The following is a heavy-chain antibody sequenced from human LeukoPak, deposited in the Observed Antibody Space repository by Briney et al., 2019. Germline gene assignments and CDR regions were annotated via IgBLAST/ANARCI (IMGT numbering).Heavy chain of an antibody. V-gene: IGHV4-61*02. CDR3: AGSVVRGVIDY. J-gene: IGHJ4*02. CDR2: LFTSGNT. D-gene: IGHD3-10*01. CDR1: GGSISSDSYS. Sequence: PSQTLSLTCTVSGGSISSDSYSWSWIRQPAGKELEFIGRLFTSGNTNYNPSLKSRVTISLDTSKNQFSLMLRSVTAADTAVYYCAGSVVRGVIDYWGQGTLVTVYS.